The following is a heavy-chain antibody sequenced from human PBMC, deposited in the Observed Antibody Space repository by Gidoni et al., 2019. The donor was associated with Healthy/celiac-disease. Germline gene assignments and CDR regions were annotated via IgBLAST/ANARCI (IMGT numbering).Heavy chain of an antibody. J-gene: IGHJ6*03. V-gene: IGHV3-53*02. D-gene: IGHD3-9*01. Sequence: EVQLVETGGGLLQPGGSLSLPCAASGFPSSSNYMRWVRQAPGKGLEWVSVIYSGGSTYYADSVKGRFTISRDNSKNTLYLQMNSLRAEDTAVYYCARVTALRYFDWSDGYYYYMDVWGKGTTVTVSS. CDR2: IYSGGST. CDR1: GFPSSSNY. CDR3: ARVTALRYFDWSDGYYYYMDV.